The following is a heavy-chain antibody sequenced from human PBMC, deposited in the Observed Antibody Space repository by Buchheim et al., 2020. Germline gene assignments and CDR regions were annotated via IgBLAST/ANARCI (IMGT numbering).Heavy chain of an antibody. CDR3: ARVDRGGWFDP. CDR1: GAAISSGGYY. Sequence: QVQLQESGPGLVKPSQTLSLTCTVSGAAISSGGYYWSWIRQYPGKGLEWIGYTSYSGSTYYNPSLKSRVIISIDTSKNQFSLKLSSVTAADTAVYYCARVDRGGWFDPWGQGTL. V-gene: IGHV4-31*03. CDR2: TSYSGST. J-gene: IGHJ5*02.